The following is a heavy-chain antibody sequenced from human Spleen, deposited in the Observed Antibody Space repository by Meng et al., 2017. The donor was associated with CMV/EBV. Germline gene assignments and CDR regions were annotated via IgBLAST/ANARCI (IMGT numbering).Heavy chain of an antibody. Sequence: LSCAASGFTFSSYAMSWVRQAPEKGLKWISAINDSGGSAYYADSVKGRFTNSKDNSKNTLYLQMNSLRAEDTAVYYCATKWLNYFDYWGQGTLVTVSS. CDR3: ATKWLNYFDY. V-gene: IGHV3-23*01. CDR2: INDSGGSA. CDR1: GFTFSSYA. J-gene: IGHJ4*02. D-gene: IGHD3-22*01.